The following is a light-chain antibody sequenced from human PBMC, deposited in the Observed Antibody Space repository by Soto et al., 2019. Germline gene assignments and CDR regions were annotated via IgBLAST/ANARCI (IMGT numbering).Light chain of an antibody. CDR1: SSDVGGYNY. J-gene: IGLJ2*01. CDR3: CSYAGSYTFL. Sequence: QSVLTQPRSVSGSPGQSVTISCTGTSSDVGGYNYVSWFQQHPGKAPKVMIYDVTERPSGVPDRFSGSKSGNTASLTISGLQADDEADYYCCSYAGSYTFLFGGGTKVTVL. V-gene: IGLV2-11*01. CDR2: DVT.